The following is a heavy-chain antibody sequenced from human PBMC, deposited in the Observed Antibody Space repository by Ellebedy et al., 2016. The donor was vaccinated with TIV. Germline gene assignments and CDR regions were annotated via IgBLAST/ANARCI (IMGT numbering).Heavy chain of an antibody. CDR2: IYYSGST. J-gene: IGHJ5*02. CDR1: GGSFSGYY. D-gene: IGHD2-15*01. V-gene: IGHV4-39*01. Sequence: MPSETLSLTCAVYGGSFSGYYWGWIRQPPGKGLEWIGSIYYSGSTYYNPSLKSRVTISVDTSKNQFSLKLSSVTAADTAVYYCARQGLKVVVVVAATRGWFDPWGQGTLVTVSS. CDR3: ARQGLKVVVVVAATRGWFDP.